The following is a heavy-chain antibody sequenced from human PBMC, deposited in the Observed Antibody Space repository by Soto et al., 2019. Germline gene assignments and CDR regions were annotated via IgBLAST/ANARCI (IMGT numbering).Heavy chain of an antibody. D-gene: IGHD3-3*01. CDR2: ISGSDGKT. Sequence: GSLRLSCAASGFSFGSYALSWVRQAPGKGLEWVSTISGSDGKTFYADSVKGRFSISRDTSQSTLYLQMNSLRADDTAMYYCARWSYLDYWGQGTRVTVSS. J-gene: IGHJ4*02. CDR1: GFSFGSYA. V-gene: IGHV3-23*01. CDR3: ARWSYLDY.